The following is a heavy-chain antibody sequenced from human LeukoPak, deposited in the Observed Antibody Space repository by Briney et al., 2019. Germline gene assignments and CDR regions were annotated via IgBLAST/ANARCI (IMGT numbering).Heavy chain of an antibody. CDR1: GFTFSSYG. J-gene: IGHJ4*02. CDR3: AREPHPGFGEAGGPFDY. D-gene: IGHD3-10*01. CDR2: IWYDGSNK. Sequence: PGRSLRLSCAASGFTFSSYGMHWVRQAPGKGLEWVAVIWYDGSNKYYADSVKGRFTISRDNSKNTLYLQMNSLRAEDTAVYYCAREPHPGFGEAGGPFDYWGQGTLVTVSS. V-gene: IGHV3-33*01.